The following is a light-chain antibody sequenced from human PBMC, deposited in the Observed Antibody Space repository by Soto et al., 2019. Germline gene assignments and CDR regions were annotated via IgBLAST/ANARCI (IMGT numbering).Light chain of an antibody. CDR3: QHDSDSPPWT. Sequence: EIVLTQSPGTLSLSPGERATLSCRASQSVSSSYLAWYQQKPGQAPRLLIYGASSRATGTPGRFSGSGSGTDFTLTIRGLQPEDVAEYYCQHDSDSPPWTFGQGTKVEIK. CDR1: QSVSSSY. J-gene: IGKJ1*01. V-gene: IGKV3-20*01. CDR2: GAS.